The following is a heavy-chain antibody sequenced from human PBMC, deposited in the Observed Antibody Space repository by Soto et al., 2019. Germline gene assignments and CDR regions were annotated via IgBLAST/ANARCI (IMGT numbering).Heavy chain of an antibody. CDR1: GFTFSSYA. CDR3: AKVSGNVVVPAAMAWNHFDY. Sequence: GGSLRLSCAASGFTFSSYAMSWVRQAPGKGLEWVSAISGSGGSTYYADSVKGRFTISRDNSKNTLYLQMNSLRAEDRAVYYCAKVSGNVVVPAAMAWNHFDYWGQGTLVTVSS. D-gene: IGHD2-2*01. J-gene: IGHJ4*02. V-gene: IGHV3-23*01. CDR2: ISGSGGST.